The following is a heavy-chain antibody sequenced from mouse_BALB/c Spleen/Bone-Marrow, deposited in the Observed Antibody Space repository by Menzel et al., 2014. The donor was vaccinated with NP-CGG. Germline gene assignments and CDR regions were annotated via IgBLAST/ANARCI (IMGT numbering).Heavy chain of an antibody. CDR3: AGYGNYFFDY. Sequence: EVKLQESGTVLARPGASVKMSCKASGSTFTSYWMHWVKQRLGQGLEWIGATYPGNNDSRYNQKFNDKAKLTAVTSTNTAYMELSSLTYEDSAVYYCAGYGNYFFDYWGQGTTLTVSS. D-gene: IGHD2-1*01. V-gene: IGHV1-5*01. CDR1: GSTFTSYW. J-gene: IGHJ2*01. CDR2: TYPGNNDS.